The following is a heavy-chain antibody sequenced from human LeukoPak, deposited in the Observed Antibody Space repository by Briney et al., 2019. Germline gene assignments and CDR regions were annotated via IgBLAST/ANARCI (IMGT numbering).Heavy chain of an antibody. Sequence: PGGSLRLSCAASGFTLCSYDTSWVRQAPGKGLEWVSAISGSGGSTYYADSVKGRFTISRDNSKNTLYLQMNSLRAEDTAVYYCAKDWYRVVVVPAAMEDYWGLGTLVTVSS. V-gene: IGHV3-23*01. CDR2: ISGSGGST. CDR3: AKDWYRVVVVPAAMEDY. J-gene: IGHJ4*02. D-gene: IGHD2-2*01. CDR1: GFTLCSYD.